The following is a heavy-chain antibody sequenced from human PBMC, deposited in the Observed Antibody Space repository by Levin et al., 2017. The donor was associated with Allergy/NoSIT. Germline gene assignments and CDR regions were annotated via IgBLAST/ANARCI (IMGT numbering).Heavy chain of an antibody. Sequence: GGSLRLSCAASGFTFSSRWMHWVRQRPGKGLVWVARINSDGKRIDYADSVKGRFTISRDNAKNTLYLQMNSLRAEDTAVYFCARDLTTVDYWGQGTLVTVSS. D-gene: IGHD4-17*01. J-gene: IGHJ4*02. CDR2: INSDGKRI. CDR3: ARDLTTVDY. CDR1: GFTFSSRW. V-gene: IGHV3-74*01.